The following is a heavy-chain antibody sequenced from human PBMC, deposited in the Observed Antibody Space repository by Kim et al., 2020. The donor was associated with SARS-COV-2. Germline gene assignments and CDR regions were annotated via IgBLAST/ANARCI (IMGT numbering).Heavy chain of an antibody. CDR3: ARAVAHYDFWSGYPHYFDY. CDR1: GFTFSSYW. Sequence: GGSLRLSCAASGFTFSSYWMSWVRQAPGKGLEWVANIKQDGSEKYYVDSVKGRFTISRDNAKNSLYLQMNSLRAEDTAVYYCARAVAHYDFWSGYPHYFDYWGQGTLVTVPS. CDR2: IKQDGSEK. V-gene: IGHV3-7*03. D-gene: IGHD3-3*01. J-gene: IGHJ4*02.